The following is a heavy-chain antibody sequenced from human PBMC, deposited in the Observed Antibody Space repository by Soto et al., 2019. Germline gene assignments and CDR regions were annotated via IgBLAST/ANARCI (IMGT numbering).Heavy chain of an antibody. D-gene: IGHD6-13*01. CDR3: ARSIAADSWFDP. J-gene: IGHJ5*02. CDR1: GGSISTDSHY. V-gene: IGHV4-39*01. Sequence: SETLSLTCTVSGGSISTDSHYWGWVRQSPGKGLEWIGSIFYSGNTYYSPSLKSRVTISVDLSNNQFSLRLSSVTAADTALYYCARSIAADSWFDPWGQGTLVTVSS. CDR2: IFYSGNT.